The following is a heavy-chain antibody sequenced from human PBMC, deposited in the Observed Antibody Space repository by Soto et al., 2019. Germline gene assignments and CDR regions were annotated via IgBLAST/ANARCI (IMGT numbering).Heavy chain of an antibody. V-gene: IGHV3-30*18. CDR2: ISYDGSNK. Sequence: QVQLVESGGGVVQPGRSLRLSCAASGFTFRSYGMHWVRQAPAKGLEWVAVISYDGSNKYYADSVKGRFTISRDSSKNSRYLQMNSPRAEDTLAYDCVKGGVGSTYNSFDFWGRRKMVAVSS. CDR3: VKGGVGSTYNSFDF. CDR1: GFTFRSYG. D-gene: IGHD1-26*01. J-gene: IGHJ3*01.